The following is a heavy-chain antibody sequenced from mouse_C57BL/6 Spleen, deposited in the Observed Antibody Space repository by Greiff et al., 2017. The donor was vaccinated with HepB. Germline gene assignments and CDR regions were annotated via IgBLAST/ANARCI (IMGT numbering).Heavy chain of an antibody. J-gene: IGHJ4*01. CDR1: GFTFSDYG. CDR2: ISSGSSTI. Sequence: EVKLQESGGGLVKPGGSLKLSCAASGFTFSDYGMHWVRQAPEKGLEWVAYISSGSSTIYYADTVKGRFTISRDNAKNTLFLQMTSLRSEDTAMYYCARHGLYAMDYWGQGTSVTVSS. CDR3: ARHGLYAMDY. V-gene: IGHV5-17*01.